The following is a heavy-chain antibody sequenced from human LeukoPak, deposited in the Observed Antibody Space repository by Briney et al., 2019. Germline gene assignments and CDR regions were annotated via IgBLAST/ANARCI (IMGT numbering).Heavy chain of an antibody. Sequence: SVKVSCKASGGTFSSYAISWVRQAPGQGLEWMGGIVPIFGTANYAQKFRGRVTITTDESTSTAYMELSSLRSEDTAVYYCARQRNDYTFDYWGQGTLVTVSS. CDR1: GGTFSSYA. V-gene: IGHV1-69*05. CDR3: ARQRNDYTFDY. D-gene: IGHD1-1*01. CDR2: IVPIFGTA. J-gene: IGHJ4*02.